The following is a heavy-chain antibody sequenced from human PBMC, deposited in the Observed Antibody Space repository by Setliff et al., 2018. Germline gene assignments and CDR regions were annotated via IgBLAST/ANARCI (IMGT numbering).Heavy chain of an antibody. CDR3: AKGSIPFWYFDL. J-gene: IGHJ2*01. V-gene: IGHV3-23*01. CDR1: GFTFSSYA. CDR2: ISGSGGST. Sequence: WSLRLSCAASGFTFSSYAMSWVRQAPGKGLEWVSAISGSGGSTYYADSVKGRFTISRDNSKNSLYLQMNSLRAEDTAIYYCAKGSIPFWYFDLWGRGTLVTVSS.